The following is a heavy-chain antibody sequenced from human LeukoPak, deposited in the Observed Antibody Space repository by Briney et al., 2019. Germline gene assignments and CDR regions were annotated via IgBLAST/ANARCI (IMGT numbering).Heavy chain of an antibody. CDR1: QYTFTDYA. Sequence: ASVKVSCKASQYTFTDYAVHWVRQAPGQRLEWMGWIDAGNGKTKYSQSFQGRVTIIRDASATTAYMELSSLTSEDTAVYYCARDSPPDCWGQGTLVTVSS. V-gene: IGHV1-3*01. CDR3: ARDSPPDC. CDR2: IDAGNGKT. J-gene: IGHJ4*02.